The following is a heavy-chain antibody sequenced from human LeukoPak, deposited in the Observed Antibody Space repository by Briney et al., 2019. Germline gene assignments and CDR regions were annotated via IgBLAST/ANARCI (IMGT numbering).Heavy chain of an antibody. J-gene: IGHJ6*02. CDR2: IIPILGIA. CDR1: GYTFTSYD. CDR3: ARAEGYSSRVYYYYGMDV. D-gene: IGHD6-13*01. Sequence: SVKVSCKASGYTFTSYDINWVRQAPGQGLEWMGRIIPILGIANYAQKFQGRVTITADKSTSTAYMELSSLRSEDTAVYYCARAEGYSSRVYYYYGMDVWGQGTTVTVSS. V-gene: IGHV1-69*10.